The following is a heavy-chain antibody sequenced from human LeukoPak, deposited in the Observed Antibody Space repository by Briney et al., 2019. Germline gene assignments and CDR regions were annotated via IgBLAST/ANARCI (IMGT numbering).Heavy chain of an antibody. CDR2: IIPIFGTA. CDR3: ARDLTSSGRSHAFDI. D-gene: IGHD6-19*01. V-gene: IGHV1-69*06. J-gene: IGHJ3*02. CDR1: GGTFSSYA. Sequence: ASVKVSCKASGGTFSSYAISWVRQAPGQGLEWMGGIIPIFGTANYAQKFQGRVTITADKSTSTAYMELSSLRSEDTAVYYCARDLTSSGRSHAFDIWGQGTMVTVSS.